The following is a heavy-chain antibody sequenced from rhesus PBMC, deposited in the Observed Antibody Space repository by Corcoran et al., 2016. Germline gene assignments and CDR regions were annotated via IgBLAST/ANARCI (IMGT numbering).Heavy chain of an antibody. CDR1: GASLSSNW. D-gene: IGHD1-44*02. CDR2: INGNSGST. Sequence: QVQLQESGPGLVKPSETLSLPGTASGASLSSNWWSGLRPPPGKGLEWIGEINGNSGSTNYNPSLKSRVTISKDASKNQFSLKLSSVTAADTAVYYCARAVGAPDYWGQGVLVTVSS. V-gene: IGHV4-80*01. CDR3: ARAVGAPDY. J-gene: IGHJ4*01.